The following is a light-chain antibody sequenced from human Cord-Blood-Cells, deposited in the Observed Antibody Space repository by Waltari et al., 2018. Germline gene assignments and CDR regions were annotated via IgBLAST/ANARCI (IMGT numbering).Light chain of an antibody. CDR2: AAS. CDR3: QQSYTTPLT. V-gene: IGKV1-39*01. CDR1: QSISFY. J-gene: IGKJ4*01. Sequence: DLKMTQPPSSLSASVGDRRTITCRASQSISFYLNWYQQKPGKAPKLLIYAASSLQSGVPSRFSGSGSGTDFTLTISSLQPEDFATYYCQQSYTTPLTFGGGTKVEIK.